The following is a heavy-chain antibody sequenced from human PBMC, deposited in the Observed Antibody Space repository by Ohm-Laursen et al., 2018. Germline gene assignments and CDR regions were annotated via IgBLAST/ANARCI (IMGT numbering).Heavy chain of an antibody. CDR2: IRKDGGET. CDR1: GFIFSNYW. V-gene: IGHV3-7*01. J-gene: IGHJ3*02. D-gene: IGHD2/OR15-2a*01. CDR3: ARDPTFHAFDI. Sequence: SLRLSCTASGFIFSNYWMTWVRQAPGKGLEWVANIRKDGGETYYVDSVKGRFTISRDNAKYSLYLQINSLKGEDTAVYFCARDPTFHAFDIWGQGTVVTVSS.